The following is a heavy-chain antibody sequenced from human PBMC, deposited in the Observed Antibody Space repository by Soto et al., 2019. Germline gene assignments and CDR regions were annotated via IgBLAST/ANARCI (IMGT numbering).Heavy chain of an antibody. V-gene: IGHV4-31*03. CDR1: GGSISSGGYY. CDR2: IYYSGST. D-gene: IGHD3-10*01. Sequence: SETLSLTCTVSGGSISSGGYYWSWIRQHPGKGLEWIGYIYYSGSTYYNPSLKSRVTISVDTSKNQFSLKLSSVTAADTAVYYCARARRITMVRGVNYYYYYMDVWGKGTTVTVSS. J-gene: IGHJ6*03. CDR3: ARARRITMVRGVNYYYYYMDV.